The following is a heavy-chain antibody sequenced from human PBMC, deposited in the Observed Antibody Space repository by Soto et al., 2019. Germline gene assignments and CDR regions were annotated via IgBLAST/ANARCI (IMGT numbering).Heavy chain of an antibody. CDR1: GDIFSSYS. Sequence: QVQLLQSAAEVTKTGSSVKVSCKTSGDIFSSYSVSWVRQAPGKGLEWLGGIIPTYNKTNYAQKFQGRLTLEADASTGTVYMVWTSLLYEDTAIYYGSCDRYYQDISRYHPQLDSWGQGTLVTVSS. CDR2: IIPTYNKT. V-gene: IGHV1-69*01. D-gene: IGHD3-9*01. J-gene: IGHJ5*01. CDR3: SCDRYYQDISRYHPQLDS.